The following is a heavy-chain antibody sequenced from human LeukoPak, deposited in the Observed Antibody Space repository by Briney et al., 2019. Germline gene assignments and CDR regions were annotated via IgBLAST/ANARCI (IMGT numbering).Heavy chain of an antibody. CDR2: MSSRGYPI. CDR1: GFTFSDYY. Sequence: GGSLRLSCLASGFTFSDYYMSWVRQAPGKGLEWISYMSSRGYPIYYADSVKGRFTISRDNAKNTLYLQMHNLRADDTAVYFCARVGIALASPFDYWGLGTLVAVSS. D-gene: IGHD1-1*01. CDR3: ARVGIALASPFDY. V-gene: IGHV3-11*01. J-gene: IGHJ4*02.